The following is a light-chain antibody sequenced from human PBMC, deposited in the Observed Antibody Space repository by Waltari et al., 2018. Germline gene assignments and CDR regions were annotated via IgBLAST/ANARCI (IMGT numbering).Light chain of an antibody. CDR1: QTVFHNSNSKTF. Sequence: DIVMTQSPDFLAVSLGERATITCKSSQTVFHNSNSKTFLAWYRQKPGQPPKLLICWASSRASGVPGRISGGGSATDCTLTINSLQAEDVAVYYCQQYYRSPLTFGGGTKVEIK. V-gene: IGKV4-1*01. J-gene: IGKJ4*01. CDR2: WAS. CDR3: QQYYRSPLT.